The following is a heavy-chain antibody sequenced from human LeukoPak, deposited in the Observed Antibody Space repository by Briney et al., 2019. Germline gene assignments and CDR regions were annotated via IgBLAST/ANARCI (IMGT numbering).Heavy chain of an antibody. J-gene: IGHJ4*02. CDR3: ATSSSSYRNDY. Sequence: GESLKICSKGSGYSINTYCIGWLRHIPRKVLEWRGIIYPCDSDTRYSPSFQGQVTISADKSISTAYLQWNSLKASDSAIYYCATSSSSYRNDYWGQGTLVTVSS. D-gene: IGHD6-13*01. V-gene: IGHV5-51*01. CDR1: GYSINTYC. CDR2: IYPCDSDT.